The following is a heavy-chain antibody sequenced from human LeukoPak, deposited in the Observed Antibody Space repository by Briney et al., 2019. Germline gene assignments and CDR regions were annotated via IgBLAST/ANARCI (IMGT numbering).Heavy chain of an antibody. CDR1: GYTFTGYY. CDR3: ARLTWFGVYDYYYYYMDV. J-gene: IGHJ6*03. CDR2: INPNSGGT. V-gene: IGHV1-2*02. D-gene: IGHD3-10*01. Sequence: ASVKVSCKASGYTFTGYYMHWVRQAPGQGLEWMGWINPNSGGTNYAQKFQGRVTMTRDTSISTAYMGLSRLRSDDTAVYYCARLTWFGVYDYYYYYMDVWGKGTTVTISS.